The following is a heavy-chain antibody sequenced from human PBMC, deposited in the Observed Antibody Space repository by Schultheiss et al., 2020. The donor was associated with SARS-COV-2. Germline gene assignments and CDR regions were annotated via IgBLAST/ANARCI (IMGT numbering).Heavy chain of an antibody. V-gene: IGHV4-39*07. Sequence: SETLSLTCTVSGGSISSSSYYWGWIRQPPGKGLEWIGEINHSGSTNYNPSLKSRVTISVDTSKNQFSLKLSSVTAADTAVYYCARDSANYDSSGYYYGGRSDNGMDVWGQGTTVTVSS. CDR2: INHSGST. CDR1: GGSISSSSYY. CDR3: ARDSANYDSSGYYYGGRSDNGMDV. J-gene: IGHJ6*02. D-gene: IGHD3-22*01.